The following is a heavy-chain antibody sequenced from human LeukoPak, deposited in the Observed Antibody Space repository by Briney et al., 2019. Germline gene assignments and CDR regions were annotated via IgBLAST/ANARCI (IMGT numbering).Heavy chain of an antibody. Sequence: SETLSLTCAVYGGSFSGYYWSWIRQPPGKGLEWIGEINHSGSTNYNPSLKSRVTISVDTSKNQFSLKLSSATAADTAVYYCARVRRPYCSSTSCYGRGWFDPWGQGTLVTVSS. J-gene: IGHJ5*02. CDR1: GGSFSGYY. CDR2: INHSGST. D-gene: IGHD2-2*01. CDR3: ARVRRPYCSSTSCYGRGWFDP. V-gene: IGHV4-34*01.